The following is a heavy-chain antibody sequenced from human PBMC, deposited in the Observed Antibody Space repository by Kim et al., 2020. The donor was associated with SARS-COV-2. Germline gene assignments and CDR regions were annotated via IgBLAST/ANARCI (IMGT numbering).Heavy chain of an antibody. J-gene: IGHJ3*02. V-gene: IGHV1-69*06. CDR2: TT. Sequence: TTNYEQKSQGRVTITADNSTSTAYMELSSLRSEDTAVYYCARDRDAFDIWGQGTMVTVSS. CDR3: ARDRDAFDI.